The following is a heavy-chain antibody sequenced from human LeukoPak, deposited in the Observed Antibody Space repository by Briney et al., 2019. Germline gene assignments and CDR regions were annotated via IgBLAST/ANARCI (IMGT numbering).Heavy chain of an antibody. CDR3: WSGSSSYYYGMDV. D-gene: IGHD6-6*01. J-gene: IGHJ6*02. V-gene: IGHV3-48*01. Sequence: PGGSLRLSCAASGFTFSSYSMGWVRQAPGKGLEWVSYISSSSSTIYYADSVKGRFTISRDNAKNSLYLQMNSLRAEDTAVYYCWSGSSSYYYGMDVWGQGTTVTVSS. CDR1: GFTFSSYS. CDR2: ISSSSSTI.